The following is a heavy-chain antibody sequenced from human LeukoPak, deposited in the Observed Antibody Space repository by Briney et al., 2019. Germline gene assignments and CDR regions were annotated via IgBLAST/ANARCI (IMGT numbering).Heavy chain of an antibody. CDR3: ARDGYYYDSSGAFDI. Sequence: ASVKVSCKASGYTFTSYYMHWVRQAPGQGLEWMGIINPSGGSTSYAQKFQGRVTMTRDTSTSTVYMELSSLRSGDTAVYYCARDGYYYDSSGAFDIWGQGTMVTVSS. D-gene: IGHD3-22*01. J-gene: IGHJ3*02. V-gene: IGHV1-46*01. CDR1: GYTFTSYY. CDR2: INPSGGST.